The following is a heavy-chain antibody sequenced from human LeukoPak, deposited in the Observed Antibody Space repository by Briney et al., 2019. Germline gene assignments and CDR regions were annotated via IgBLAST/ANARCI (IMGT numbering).Heavy chain of an antibody. D-gene: IGHD4-17*01. CDR1: GLTLSRYC. Sequence: GGCVRLYCAAYGLTLSRYCMSWTRQAPGQGLEWVASIKQDGSEKYYVDSVKGRFTISRDNAKNSLYLRMNSLRAEDTALYYCARAPGEGWFDPSGQGTLVTVSS. CDR2: IKQDGSEK. J-gene: IGHJ5*02. CDR3: ARAPGEGWFDP. V-gene: IGHV3-7*01.